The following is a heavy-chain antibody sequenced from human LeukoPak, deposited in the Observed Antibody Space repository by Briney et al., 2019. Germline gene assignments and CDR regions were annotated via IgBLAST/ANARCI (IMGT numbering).Heavy chain of an antibody. Sequence: SETLSLTCTVSGDSISSYYWSWIRQPPGKGLEWIGYIYHSGGTNYNPSLKSRVTISADTSKDQFSLKLASVTAADTAVYYCATGYSSTWYYFDYGAREPWSPSPQ. CDR2: IYHSGGT. D-gene: IGHD6-13*01. CDR1: GDSISSYY. V-gene: IGHV4-59*01. J-gene: IGHJ4*02. CDR3: ATGYSSTWYYFD.